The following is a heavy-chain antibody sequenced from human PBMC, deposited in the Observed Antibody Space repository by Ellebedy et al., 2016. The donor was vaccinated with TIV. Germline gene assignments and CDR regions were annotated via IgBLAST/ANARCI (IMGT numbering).Heavy chain of an antibody. Sequence: PGGSLRLSCSASGFTFRSYAMHWVRQAPGKGLEYVTVINSNWDWTYYTDSVKGRFTISRDNSNNTMYLHMSSLRDEDTAVYYCVKGASSEFYYNNWFDPWGQGTLAIVSS. V-gene: IGHV3-64D*09. J-gene: IGHJ5*02. CDR3: VKGASSEFYYNNWFDP. D-gene: IGHD3-22*01. CDR2: INSNWDWT. CDR1: GFTFRSYA.